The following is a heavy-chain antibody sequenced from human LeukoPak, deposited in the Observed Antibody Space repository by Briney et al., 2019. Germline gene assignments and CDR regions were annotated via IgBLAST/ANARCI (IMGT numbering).Heavy chain of an antibody. D-gene: IGHD6-19*01. J-gene: IGHJ4*02. CDR3: ARVKAVAGTNDY. CDR1: GFTFSSYS. V-gene: IGHV3-21*01. CDR2: ISSSSSYI. Sequence: GGSLRLSCAASGFTFSSYSMNWVRQALEKGLEWVSSISSSSSYIYYADSVKGRFTISRDNAKNSLYLQMNSLRAEDTAVYYCARVKAVAGTNDYWGQGTLVTVSS.